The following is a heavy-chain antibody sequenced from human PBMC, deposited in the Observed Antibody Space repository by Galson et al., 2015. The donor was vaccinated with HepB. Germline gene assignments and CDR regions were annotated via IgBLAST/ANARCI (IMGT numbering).Heavy chain of an antibody. Sequence: SLRLSCAASGFTFSSHTMNWVRQAPGKGLEWVSYITSSGSIIDYADSVKGRFTISRDNAKHSLYLQMNSLRVEDTAVYYCARSQGAMNVWGQGTTVTVSS. J-gene: IGHJ6*02. CDR3: ARSQGAMNV. CDR2: ITSSGSII. V-gene: IGHV3-48*04. CDR1: GFTFSSHT.